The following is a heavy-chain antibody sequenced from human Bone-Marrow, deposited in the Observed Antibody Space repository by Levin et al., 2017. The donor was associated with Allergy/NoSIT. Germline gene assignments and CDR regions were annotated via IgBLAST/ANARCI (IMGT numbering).Heavy chain of an antibody. CDR2: IHSSGRT. CDR3: ARDFNSGDYVGWFDP. CDR1: AGSINNYY. D-gene: IGHD4-17*01. Sequence: SETLSLTCTVSAGSINNYYWNWIRQPPGKGLEWIGYIHSSGRTVYNPSLKSRVTMSVDTSKNQFSLKLISVTPADTAVYYCARDFNSGDYVGWFDPWGQGALVTVSS. J-gene: IGHJ5*02. V-gene: IGHV4-59*01.